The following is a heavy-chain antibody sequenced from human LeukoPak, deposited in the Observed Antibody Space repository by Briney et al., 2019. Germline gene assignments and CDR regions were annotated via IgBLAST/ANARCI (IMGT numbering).Heavy chain of an antibody. D-gene: IGHD3-22*01. CDR3: AMYDSSPRDAFDI. CDR2: MNPNSGNT. J-gene: IGHJ3*02. CDR1: GYTFTRYD. V-gene: IGHV1-8*03. Sequence: RASVKVSCKASGYTFTRYDINWVRQATGQGLEWMGWMNPNSGNTGYAQKFQGRVTITRNTSISTAYMELSSLRSEDTAVYYCAMYDSSPRDAFDIWGQGTVVTVSS.